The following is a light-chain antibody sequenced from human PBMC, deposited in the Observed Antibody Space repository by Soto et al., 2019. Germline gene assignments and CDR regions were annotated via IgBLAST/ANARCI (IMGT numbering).Light chain of an antibody. CDR1: SSNIGAGYY. Sequence: QSVLTQPPSVSGAPGQSVTISCTGSSSNIGAGYYVHWYQQLPGTAPKLLIYGNSNRPSGVPDRFSGSKSGTSASLAITGLQAEDEADYYCQSYDSSLSGWVFGGGTKLTVL. CDR2: GNS. J-gene: IGLJ3*02. V-gene: IGLV1-40*01. CDR3: QSYDSSLSGWV.